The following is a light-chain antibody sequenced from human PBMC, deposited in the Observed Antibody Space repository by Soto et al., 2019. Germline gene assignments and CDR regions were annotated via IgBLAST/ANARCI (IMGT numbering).Light chain of an antibody. CDR1: QGIGNY. CDR2: DAS. CDR3: QQYNSYWT. V-gene: IGKV1-16*01. Sequence: DIQMTQSPSSLSASVGDIVTITFRASQGIGNYLAWYQQKPGKAPKLLIYDASSLESGVPSRFSGSGYGTEFTLTIRSLQPDGFATYYCQQYNSYWTFGQGTKLDIK. J-gene: IGKJ1*01.